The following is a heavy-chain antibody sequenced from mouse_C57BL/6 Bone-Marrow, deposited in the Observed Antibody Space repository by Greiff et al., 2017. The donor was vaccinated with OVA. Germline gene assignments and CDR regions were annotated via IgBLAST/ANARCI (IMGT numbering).Heavy chain of an antibody. CDR3: AIPNYYGSRDWYFDV. V-gene: IGHV5-9*01. CDR2: ISGGGGNT. Sequence: LVESGGGLVKPGGSLKLSCAASGFTFSSYTMSWVRQTPEKRLEWVATISGGGGNTYYPDSVKGRFTISRDNAKNTLYLQMSSLRSEDTALYYCAIPNYYGSRDWYFDVWGTGTTVTVSS. D-gene: IGHD1-1*01. J-gene: IGHJ1*03. CDR1: GFTFSSYT.